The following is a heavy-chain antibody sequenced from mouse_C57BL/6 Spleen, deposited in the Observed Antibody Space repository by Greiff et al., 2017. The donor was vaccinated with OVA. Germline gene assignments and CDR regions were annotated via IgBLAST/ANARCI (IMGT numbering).Heavy chain of an antibody. D-gene: IGHD1-1*01. Sequence: VHLVESGPGLVAPSQSLSITCTVSGFSLTSYGVDWVRQPPGKGLEWLGVIWGGGSTNYNSALMSRLSISKDNSKSQVFLKMNSLQTDDTAMYYYAKRSTVVAGDYYAMDYWGQGTSVTVSS. CDR3: AKRSTVVAGDYYAMDY. J-gene: IGHJ4*01. V-gene: IGHV2-9*01. CDR2: IWGGGST. CDR1: GFSLTSYG.